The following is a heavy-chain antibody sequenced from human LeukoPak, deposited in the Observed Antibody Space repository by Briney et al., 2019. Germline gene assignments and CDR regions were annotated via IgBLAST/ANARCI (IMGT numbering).Heavy chain of an antibody. J-gene: IGHJ4*02. Sequence: GGSLRPSCAASGFTVSSNYMSWVRQAPGKGLEWVSVIYSGGSTYYADSVKGRFTISRDNSKNTLYLQMNSLRAEDTAVYYCAGDHHPYYYGSSGYYYWGQGTLVTVSS. CDR3: AGDHHPYYYGSSGYYY. CDR2: IYSGGST. D-gene: IGHD3-22*01. CDR1: GFTVSSNY. V-gene: IGHV3-66*01.